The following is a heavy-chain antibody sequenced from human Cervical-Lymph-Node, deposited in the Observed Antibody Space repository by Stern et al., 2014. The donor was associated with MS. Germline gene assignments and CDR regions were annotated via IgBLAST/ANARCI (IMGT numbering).Heavy chain of an antibody. D-gene: IGHD3-16*01. Sequence: EVQLLASGGGLVQPGGSLRLSCAASGFTFSDHYMDWVRQAPGKGLAWVGRTRNKANSYTTDYAASVKGRFTISRDDSKSSLYLQMNSLKTEDTAVYYCARVPGGNGVPRFFDFWGQGTLVTVSS. CDR3: ARVPGGNGVPRFFDF. V-gene: IGHV3-72*01. CDR2: TRNKANSYTT. J-gene: IGHJ4*02. CDR1: GFTFSDHY.